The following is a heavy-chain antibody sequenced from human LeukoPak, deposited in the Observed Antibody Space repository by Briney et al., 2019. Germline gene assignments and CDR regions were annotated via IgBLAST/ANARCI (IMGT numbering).Heavy chain of an antibody. Sequence: GGSLRLSCAGSGFTFSRGAMNWVRQAPGKGLEWVSSINSRSTHTAYADSVKGRFTISRDNGNNSVFLQMNSLGVDDTAIYFCARGGGSYSYWGQGVRVTVSS. CDR1: GFTFSRGA. CDR3: ARGGGSYSY. CDR2: INSRSTHT. V-gene: IGHV3-21*01. J-gene: IGHJ4*02. D-gene: IGHD1-26*01.